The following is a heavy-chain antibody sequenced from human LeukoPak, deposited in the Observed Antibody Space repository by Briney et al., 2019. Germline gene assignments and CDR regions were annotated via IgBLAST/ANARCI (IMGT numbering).Heavy chain of an antibody. CDR2: ISWNSGSI. J-gene: IGHJ6*02. D-gene: IGHD2-15*01. CDR1: GLTFDDYA. V-gene: IGHV3-9*01. CDR3: AKDLGAAYYHGMDV. Sequence: QPGRSLRLSCAASGLTFDDYAMHWVRQAPGKGLEWVSGISWNSGSIGYADSVKGRFTISRDNAKNSLYLQMNSLRAEDTALYYCAKDLGAAYYHGMDVWGQGTTVTVSS.